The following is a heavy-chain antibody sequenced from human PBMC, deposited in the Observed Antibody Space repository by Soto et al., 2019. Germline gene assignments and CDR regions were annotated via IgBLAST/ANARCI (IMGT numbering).Heavy chain of an antibody. D-gene: IGHD3-10*01. CDR1: GFTFNNYA. V-gene: IGHV3-23*01. Sequence: EVQLLESGGGLVQPGGSLRLSCAASGFTFNNYAMTWVRQAPGKGLEWVSAISGGGDNTSYADSVKGRFTVSRDVSKNTLYLQMSSLRAEDTALYYCAKGRGGSGSLTPRVDFWGQGTLVTVSS. CDR3: AKGRGGSGSLTPRVDF. J-gene: IGHJ4*02. CDR2: ISGGGDNT.